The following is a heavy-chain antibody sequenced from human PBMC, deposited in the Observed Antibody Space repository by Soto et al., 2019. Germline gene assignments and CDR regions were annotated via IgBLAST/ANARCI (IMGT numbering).Heavy chain of an antibody. CDR3: ARDRGYGGNSLGWFDP. CDR2: IIPIFGTA. D-gene: IGHD4-17*01. V-gene: IGHV1-69*06. CDR1: GGTFSSYA. J-gene: IGHJ5*02. Sequence: QVQLVQSGAEVKKPGSSVKVSCKASGGTFSSYAISWVRQAPGQGLEWMEGIIPIFGTANYAQKFQGRVTITADKSTSTAYMELSSLRSEDTAVYYCARDRGYGGNSLGWFDPWGQGTLVTVSS.